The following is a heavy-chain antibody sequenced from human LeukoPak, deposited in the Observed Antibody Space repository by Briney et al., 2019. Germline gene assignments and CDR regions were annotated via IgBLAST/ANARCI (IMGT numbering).Heavy chain of an antibody. Sequence: SETLSLTCAVYGGSFSGYSWSWIRQPPGKGLEWIGEINHSGSTSYNPSLKSRFTISVETSKNQFSLKLSSVTAADTAVYYCARGPPAKPGTGYYYGMDVWGQGTTVTVSS. V-gene: IGHV4-34*01. D-gene: IGHD2-2*01. CDR1: GGSFSGYS. J-gene: IGHJ6*02. CDR2: INHSGST. CDR3: ARGPPAKPGTGYYYGMDV.